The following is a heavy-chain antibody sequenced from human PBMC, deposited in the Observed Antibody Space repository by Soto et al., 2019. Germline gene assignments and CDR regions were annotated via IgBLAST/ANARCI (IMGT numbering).Heavy chain of an antibody. J-gene: IGHJ5*02. D-gene: IGHD6-13*01. V-gene: IGHV3-30*18. CDR2: ISYDGSNK. Sequence: QVQLVESGGGVVQPGRSLRLSCAASGFTFSSYGMHWVRQAPGKGLEWVAVISYDGSNKYYADSVKGRFTISRDNSKNTLYLQMNSLRAEDTAVYYCAKEGTIAAAGTNWFDPWGQGTLVTVSS. CDR3: AKEGTIAAAGTNWFDP. CDR1: GFTFSSYG.